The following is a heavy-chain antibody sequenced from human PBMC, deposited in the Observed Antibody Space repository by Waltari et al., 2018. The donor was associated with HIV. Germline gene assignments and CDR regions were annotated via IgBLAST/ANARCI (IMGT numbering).Heavy chain of an antibody. J-gene: IGHJ4*02. CDR1: GFTFSSYW. V-gene: IGHV3-7*01. CDR3: ARDPRGYFDY. Sequence: EVQLVESGGGLVQPGGSLRLSCAASGFTFSSYWMSWVRQAPGKGVEGVANIKQEGSEKYYVDSVKGRFTISRDNAKNSLYLQMNSLRAEDTAVYYCARDPRGYFDYWGQGTLVTVSS. CDR2: IKQEGSEK. D-gene: IGHD5-12*01.